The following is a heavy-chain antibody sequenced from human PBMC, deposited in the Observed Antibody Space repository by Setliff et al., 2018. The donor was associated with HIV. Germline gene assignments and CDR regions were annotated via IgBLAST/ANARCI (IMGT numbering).Heavy chain of an antibody. CDR3: ARVHRRQLAHYYYYYMDV. V-gene: IGHV4-39*07. CDR2: IYTTGTT. CDR1: GGSIRSSSYY. Sequence: SETLSLTCTVSGGSIRSSSYYWGWIRQPPGKGLEWIGSIYTTGTTDYNPSLKTRVSMSIDTSKNQFSLKLSSVTAADTAVYYCARVHRRQLAHYYYYYMDVWGKGTTVTVSS. J-gene: IGHJ6*03. D-gene: IGHD6-6*01.